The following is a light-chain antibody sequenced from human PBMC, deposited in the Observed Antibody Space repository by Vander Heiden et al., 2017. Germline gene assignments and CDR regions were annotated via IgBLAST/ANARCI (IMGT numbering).Light chain of an antibody. CDR2: DVS. CDR3: SSYTSSSTSYV. V-gene: IGLV2-14*01. CDR1: SSDVGGYNY. Sequence: QSALTQPASVSGSPGQSITIPRTGTSSDVGGYNYVSWYQQHQGKDPKLMIYDVSNRPSGVSNRFSGSKSGNTASLTISGLQAEDEADYYCSSYTSSSTSYVFGTGTKVTVL. J-gene: IGLJ1*01.